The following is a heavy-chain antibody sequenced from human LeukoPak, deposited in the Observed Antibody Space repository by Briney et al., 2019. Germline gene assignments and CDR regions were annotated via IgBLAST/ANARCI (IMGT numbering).Heavy chain of an antibody. CDR2: ISWNSGSI. J-gene: IGHJ4*02. CDR3: AKDISIFYASSGYDMGFDY. Sequence: GRSLRLSCAASGFTFDDYAMHWVRQAPGKGLEWVSGISWNSGSIGYADSVKGRFTIYRDNAKNSLYLQMNSLRAEDTALYYCAKDISIFYASSGYDMGFDYWGQGTLVTVSS. CDR1: GFTFDDYA. D-gene: IGHD3-22*01. V-gene: IGHV3-9*01.